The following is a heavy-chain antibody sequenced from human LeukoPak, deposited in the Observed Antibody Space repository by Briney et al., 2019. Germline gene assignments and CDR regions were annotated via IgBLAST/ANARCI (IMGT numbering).Heavy chain of an antibody. V-gene: IGHV3-7*01. J-gene: IGHJ4*02. CDR2: IKQDGSEK. Sequence: GGSLRLSCAASGFTFSSYWMSWVRQAPGKGLEWVANIKQDGSEKYYVDSVKGRFTISRDNAKNSLYLQMNSLRAEVTAVYYCAREGQWFGELLGDYWGQGTLVTVSS. D-gene: IGHD3-10*01. CDR1: GFTFSSYW. CDR3: AREGQWFGELLGDY.